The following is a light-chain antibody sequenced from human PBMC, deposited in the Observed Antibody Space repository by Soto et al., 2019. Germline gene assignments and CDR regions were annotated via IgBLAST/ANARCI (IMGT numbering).Light chain of an antibody. CDR1: SSNIGGNY. CDR3: GTWDNSLGTCV. V-gene: IGLV1-51*01. CDR2: DNS. J-gene: IGLJ2*01. Sequence: QSILTQPPSVSAAPGQTITISCSGSSSNIGGNYVSWYQQLPRTAPKLLIYDNSKRFSGIPDRFSGSKSGTSATLGITGLQTEDEASYYCGTWDNSLGTCVFGGGTKLTVL.